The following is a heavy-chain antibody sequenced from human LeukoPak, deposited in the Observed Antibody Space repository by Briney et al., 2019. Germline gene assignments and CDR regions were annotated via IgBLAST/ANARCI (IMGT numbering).Heavy chain of an antibody. J-gene: IGHJ6*02. CDR2: INSDGSST. CDR1: GFTFSPYW. CDR3: ARESLYYYTMDG. V-gene: IGHV3-74*01. Sequence: GGSLRLSCAASGFTFSPYWMHWVRQAPGKGLVWVSRINSDGSSTDYADSVKGRFTISRDNSKNTLYVQMNSLRAEDTAVYYCARESLYYYTMDGWGQGTTVTVSS.